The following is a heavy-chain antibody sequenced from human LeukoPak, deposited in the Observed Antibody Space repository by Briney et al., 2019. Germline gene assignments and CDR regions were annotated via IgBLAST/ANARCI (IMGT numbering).Heavy chain of an antibody. CDR3: ARVPQGGYSGYDFDY. CDR1: GFTFSSYS. J-gene: IGHJ4*02. CDR2: ISSSSSYI. D-gene: IGHD5-12*01. Sequence: GGSLRLSCAASGFTFSSYSMNWVRQAPGKGLEWVSSISSSSSYIYYADSVKGRFTISRDNAKNSLYLQMNSLRAEDTAVYYCARVPQGGYSGYDFDYWGQGTLVTVSS. V-gene: IGHV3-21*01.